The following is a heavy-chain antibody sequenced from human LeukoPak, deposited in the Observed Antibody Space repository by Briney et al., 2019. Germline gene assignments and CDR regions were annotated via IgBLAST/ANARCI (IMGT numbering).Heavy chain of an antibody. V-gene: IGHV1-69*06. D-gene: IGHD6-19*01. Sequence: GASVKVSCKASGGTFSSYAISWVRQAPGQGLEWMGGIIPIFGTANYAQKFQGRVTITADKSTSTAYMELSSLRSEDTAVYYCARLALHSLAVADKMFDYWGQGTLVTVSS. CDR1: GGTFSSYA. J-gene: IGHJ4*02. CDR3: ARLALHSLAVADKMFDY. CDR2: IIPIFGTA.